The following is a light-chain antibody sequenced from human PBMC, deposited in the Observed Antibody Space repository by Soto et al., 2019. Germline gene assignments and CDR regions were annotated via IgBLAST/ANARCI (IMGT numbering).Light chain of an antibody. J-gene: IGLJ1*01. V-gene: IGLV2-8*01. CDR2: DVN. Sequence: QSALTQPPSASGSPGHSVTISCTGTSIDVGGYIFVSWYQQHPGKAPKLMIYDVNKRPSGVPDRFSGSKSDNTASLTVSGLQAEDEADYYCVSYAGGTYVFGTGTKVTVL. CDR1: SIDVGGYIF. CDR3: VSYAGGTYV.